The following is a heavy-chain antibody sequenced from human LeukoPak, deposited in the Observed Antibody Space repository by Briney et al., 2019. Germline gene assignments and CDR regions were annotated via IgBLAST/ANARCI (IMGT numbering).Heavy chain of an antibody. CDR2: IRYDGNYK. Sequence: GGSLRLSCAAYGFTFSSYWMSWVRQAPGKGLEWVAFIRYDGNYKFDAESVKGRFTISRDNSKNTVFLQMNSLRVEDTAVYYCARAQTGDYWGQGTLVTVSS. V-gene: IGHV3-30*02. CDR1: GFTFSSYW. D-gene: IGHD3-9*01. CDR3: ARAQTGDY. J-gene: IGHJ4*02.